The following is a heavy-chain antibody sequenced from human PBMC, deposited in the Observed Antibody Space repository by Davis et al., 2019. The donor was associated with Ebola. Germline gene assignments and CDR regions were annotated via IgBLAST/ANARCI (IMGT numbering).Heavy chain of an antibody. Sequence: SQTLSLTCAVYGGSFSGYYWGWIRQPPGKGLEWIGHIYYSGVLVSRNPSLKSRVSISADTSRNQFSLKLSSVTAADTAVYYCARGVDYGERPPDYWGQGTLVTVSS. V-gene: IGHV4-34*11. J-gene: IGHJ4*02. D-gene: IGHD4-17*01. CDR2: IYYSGVL. CDR3: ARGVDYGERPPDY. CDR1: GGSFSGYY.